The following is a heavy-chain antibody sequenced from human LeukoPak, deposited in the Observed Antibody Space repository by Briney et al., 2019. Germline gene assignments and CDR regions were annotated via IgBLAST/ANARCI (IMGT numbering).Heavy chain of an antibody. D-gene: IGHD5-12*01. CDR3: AREANYMDV. CDR2: IYSSGST. V-gene: IGHV4-4*09. CDR1: GGSISSYY. Sequence: PSETLSLTCIVSGGSISSYYWRWIRQPPGKGLEWIGYIYSSGSTNYNPSLKRRVTISIDTSKNQFSLKLSSVTAADTAVYYCAREANYMDVWGKGTTVTVSS. J-gene: IGHJ6*03.